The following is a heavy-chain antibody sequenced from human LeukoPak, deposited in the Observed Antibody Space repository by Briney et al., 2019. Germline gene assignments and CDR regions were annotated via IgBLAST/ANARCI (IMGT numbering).Heavy chain of an antibody. D-gene: IGHD2-15*01. Sequence: SQTLSLTCAISGDSVSSNSAAWNWIRQSPSRGLEWLGRTYYRSKWYNDYALSVESRITINSDTSKNQFSLQLNSVTPEDTAVYHCAREVVAGDDAFDIWGQGTMVTVSS. CDR3: AREVVAGDDAFDI. V-gene: IGHV6-1*01. J-gene: IGHJ3*02. CDR1: GDSVSSNSAA. CDR2: TYYRSKWYN.